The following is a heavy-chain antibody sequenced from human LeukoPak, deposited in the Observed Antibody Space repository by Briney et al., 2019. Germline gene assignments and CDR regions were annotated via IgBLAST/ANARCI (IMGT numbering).Heavy chain of an antibody. J-gene: IGHJ4*02. V-gene: IGHV4-39*01. CDR3: ARLRLPDYGGNSGFDY. D-gene: IGHD4-23*01. CDR2: IYYSGST. CDR1: DGSISSSSYY. Sequence: PSETLSLTCTVSDGSISSSSYYWGWIRQPPGKGLEWIGSIYYSGSTYYNPSLKSRVTISVDTSKNQFSLKLSSVTAADTAVYYCARLRLPDYGGNSGFDYRGQGTLVTVSS.